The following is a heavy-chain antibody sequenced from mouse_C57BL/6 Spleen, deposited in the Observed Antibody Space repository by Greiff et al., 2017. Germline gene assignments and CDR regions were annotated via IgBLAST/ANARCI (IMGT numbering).Heavy chain of an antibody. D-gene: IGHD1-1*01. CDR1: GFSLSTSGMG. V-gene: IGHV8-12*01. Sequence: QVTLKESGPGILQSSQTLSLTCSFSGFSLSTSGMGVSWIRQPSGKGLEWLAHIYWDDDKRYNPSLKSRLTISKDTSRNQVFLKITSVDTADTATYYCARGTTVVAPYWYFDVWGTGTTVTVSS. J-gene: IGHJ1*03. CDR2: IYWDDDK. CDR3: ARGTTVVAPYWYFDV.